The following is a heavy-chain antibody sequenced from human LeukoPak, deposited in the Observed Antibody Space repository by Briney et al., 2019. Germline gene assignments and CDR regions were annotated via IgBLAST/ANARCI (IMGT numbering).Heavy chain of an antibody. CDR3: ARVITMIVVDY. J-gene: IGHJ4*02. Sequence: PGGSLRLSCAASGFTFSSYAMHWVRQAPGKGLEWVAVISYDGSNKYYADSVKGRFTISRDNSKNTLYLQMNSLRAEDTAVYYCARVITMIVVDYWGRGTLVTVSS. CDR2: ISYDGSNK. D-gene: IGHD3-22*01. CDR1: GFTFSSYA. V-gene: IGHV3-30-3*01.